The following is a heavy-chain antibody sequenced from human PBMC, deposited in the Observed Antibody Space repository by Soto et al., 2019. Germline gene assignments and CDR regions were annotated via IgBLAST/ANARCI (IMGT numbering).Heavy chain of an antibody. D-gene: IGHD3-9*01. CDR2: ISPYNGNT. J-gene: IGHJ6*03. V-gene: IGHV1-18*01. CDR1: GYTFTTYG. CDR3: ARIWLDTIVMDV. Sequence: ASVKVSCKASGYTFTTYGLTWVRQAPGQGLEWLGWISPYNGNTNYAHKLQGRVTMTTDTSTSTAYLDLGSLRSDDTAVYYCARIWLDTIVMDVWGKGTTVTVSS.